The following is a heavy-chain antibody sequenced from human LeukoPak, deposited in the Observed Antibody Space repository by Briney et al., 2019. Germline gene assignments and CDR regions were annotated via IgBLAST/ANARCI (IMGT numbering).Heavy chain of an antibody. D-gene: IGHD5-18*01. V-gene: IGHV3-23*01. CDR1: GLTLSSCA. CDR3: AKDIQGAN. CDR2: ISASGGST. J-gene: IGHJ4*02. Sequence: PGGSLRLSCAASGLTLSSCAMTWVRQGPGKGLEWVSLISASGGSTYYADSVKGRFTISRDNSKNTVYLQMNSLRAEDTALYYCAKDIQGANWGQGTLVTVSS.